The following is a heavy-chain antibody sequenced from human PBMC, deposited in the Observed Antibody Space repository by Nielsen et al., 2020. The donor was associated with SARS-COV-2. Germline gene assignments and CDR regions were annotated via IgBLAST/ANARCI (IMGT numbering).Heavy chain of an antibody. CDR2: ISSSSYT. D-gene: IGHD2-15*01. CDR3: ARVGDSTWDFDY. Sequence: GESLKISCAASGFTFSDYYMSWIRQAPGKGLEWVSYISSSSYTNYADSVKGRFTISRDNAKNSLYLQMNSLRAEDTAVYYCARVGDSTWDFDYWGQGTLVTVSS. CDR1: GFTFSDYY. J-gene: IGHJ4*02. V-gene: IGHV3-11*05.